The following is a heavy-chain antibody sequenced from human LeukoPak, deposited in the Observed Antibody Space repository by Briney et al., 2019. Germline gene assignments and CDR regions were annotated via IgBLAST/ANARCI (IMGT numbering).Heavy chain of an antibody. Sequence: ASVKVSCKASGYTFTSYGISWVRQAPGQGLEWMGWINPNSGGTNYAQKFQGRVTMTRDTSISTAYMELSRLRSDDTAVYYCARSSYYYDSSGYYVYWGQGTLVTVSS. CDR3: ARSSYYYDSSGYYVY. V-gene: IGHV1-2*02. CDR1: GYTFTSYG. D-gene: IGHD3-22*01. CDR2: INPNSGGT. J-gene: IGHJ4*02.